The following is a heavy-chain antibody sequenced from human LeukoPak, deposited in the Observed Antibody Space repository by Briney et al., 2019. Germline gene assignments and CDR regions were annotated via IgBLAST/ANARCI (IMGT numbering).Heavy chain of an antibody. CDR1: GYTFTSYG. J-gene: IGHJ4*02. CDR3: ARQYCSSTSCYPTWDY. D-gene: IGHD2-2*01. Sequence: ASVKVSCKASGYTFTSYGISWVRQAPGQGLEWMGWISAYNGNTNYAQKLQGRVTMTTDTSTSTAYMELRSLRSDYTAVYHCARQYCSSTSCYPTWDYWGQGTLVTVSS. V-gene: IGHV1-18*01. CDR2: ISAYNGNT.